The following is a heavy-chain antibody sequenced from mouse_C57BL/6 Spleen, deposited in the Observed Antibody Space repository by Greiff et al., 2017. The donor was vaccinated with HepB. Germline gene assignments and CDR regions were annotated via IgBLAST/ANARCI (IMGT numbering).Heavy chain of an antibody. CDR2: ISDGGSYT. CDR3: ARDWYYGSSYCAMDY. Sequence: EVKLMESGGGLVKPGGSLKLSCAASGFTFSSYAMSWVRQTPEKRLEWVATISDGGSYTYYPDNVKGRFTISRDNAKNNLYLQMSHLKSEDTAMYYCARDWYYGSSYCAMDYWGQGTSVTVSS. V-gene: IGHV5-4*01. CDR1: GFTFSSYA. J-gene: IGHJ4*01. D-gene: IGHD1-1*01.